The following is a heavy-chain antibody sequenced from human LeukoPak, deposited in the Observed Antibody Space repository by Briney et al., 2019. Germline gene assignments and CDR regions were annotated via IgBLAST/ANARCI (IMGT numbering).Heavy chain of an antibody. CDR1: GFTFSSYS. Sequence: GSLRLSCAASGFTFSSYSMNWVRQAPGKGLEWVSSISSSSSYIYYADSVKGRFTISRDNAKNSLYLQMNSLRAEDTAVYYCAKCTILLRPYYYMDVWGKGTTVTVSS. D-gene: IGHD2-2*01. J-gene: IGHJ6*03. CDR3: AKCTILLRPYYYMDV. V-gene: IGHV3-21*01. CDR2: ISSSSSYI.